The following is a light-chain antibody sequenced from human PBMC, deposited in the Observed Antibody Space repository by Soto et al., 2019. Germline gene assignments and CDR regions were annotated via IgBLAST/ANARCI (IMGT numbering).Light chain of an antibody. Sequence: QSVLTQPPSVSEAPRQRVTISCSGSTPNIGDNAVNWYQQLPGKAPKLLIYYDDLLPSGVSDRFSGFKSGTSAYLTISGLQSEDEADYYCAVWDDSLNTVVFGGGTKLTVL. CDR3: AVWDDSLNTVV. J-gene: IGLJ2*01. V-gene: IGLV1-36*01. CDR2: YDD. CDR1: TPNIGDNA.